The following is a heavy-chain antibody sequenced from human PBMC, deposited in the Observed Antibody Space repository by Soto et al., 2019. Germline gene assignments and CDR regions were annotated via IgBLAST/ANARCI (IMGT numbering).Heavy chain of an antibody. CDR3: AKDTAYPHSGSGEYAY. CDR2: ISGSGGST. Sequence: TGGSLRLSCAASGFTFSSYAMSWVRQAPGKGLEWVSAISGSGGSTYYADSVKGRFTISRDNSKNTLYLQMNSLRAEDTAVYYCAKDTAYPHSGSGEYAYWGQGTLVTVSS. D-gene: IGHD1-26*01. J-gene: IGHJ4*02. CDR1: GFTFSSYA. V-gene: IGHV3-23*01.